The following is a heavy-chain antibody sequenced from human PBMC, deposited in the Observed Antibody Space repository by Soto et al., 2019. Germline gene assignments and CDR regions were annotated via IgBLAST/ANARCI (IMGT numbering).Heavy chain of an antibody. J-gene: IGHJ4*02. CDR3: AIVRVADSSLDN. D-gene: IGHD3-10*02. CDR2: ISYDGSDI. V-gene: IGHV3-30*03. Sequence: RLSCVGSGFIFSNYGMHWVRQAPGKGLEWVAFISYDGSDILYADSVKGRFTISRDNSKSTLFLHMNRPTAEDTAIYFCAIVRVADSSLDNWGQGTLVTVSS. CDR1: GFIFSNYG.